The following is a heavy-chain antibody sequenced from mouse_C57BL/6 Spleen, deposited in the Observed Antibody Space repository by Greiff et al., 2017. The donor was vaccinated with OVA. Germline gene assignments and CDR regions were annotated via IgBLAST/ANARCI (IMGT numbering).Heavy chain of an antibody. CDR2: IDPSDSYT. V-gene: IGHV1-50*01. Sequence: QVQLQQPGAELVKPGASVKLSCKASGYTFTSYWMQWVKQRPGQGLEWIGEIDPSDSYTNYNQKFKGKATLTVDTSSSTAYMQLISLTSEDSAVYYCAKIYYYGSSGYCDVWGTGTTVTVSS. D-gene: IGHD1-1*01. J-gene: IGHJ1*03. CDR1: GYTFTSYW. CDR3: AKIYYYGSSGYCDV.